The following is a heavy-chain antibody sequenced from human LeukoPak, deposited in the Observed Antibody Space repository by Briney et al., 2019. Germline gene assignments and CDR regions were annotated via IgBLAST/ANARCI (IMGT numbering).Heavy chain of an antibody. CDR1: GYAFTNYY. V-gene: IGHV1-46*01. Sequence: ASVNVSCTASGYAFTNYYLHWVRQAPRHGLEWMGTMNPSGGSTNYAQKFQGRVTMTRDTSESTVYVELSSLRSEDTAIYYCARVPSYCSGTNCYFDSWGQGTLVTVSS. J-gene: IGHJ4*02. CDR2: MNPSGGST. CDR3: ARVPSYCSGTNCYFDS. D-gene: IGHD2-2*01.